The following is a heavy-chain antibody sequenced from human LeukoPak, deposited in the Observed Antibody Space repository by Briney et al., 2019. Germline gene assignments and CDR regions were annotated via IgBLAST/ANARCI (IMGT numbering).Heavy chain of an antibody. D-gene: IGHD4/OR15-4a*01. CDR3: ARGGANFYLAFDI. Sequence: ASVKVSCKASGYTFTAYYMHWVRQAPGQGLQWMGWINPSNGDTNFAQQFQGSVTMTRDTSISTAYMELSRLRSADTAIYYCARGGANFYLAFDIWGQGTMVTVSS. J-gene: IGHJ3*02. CDR2: INPSNGDT. CDR1: GYTFTAYY. V-gene: IGHV1-2*02.